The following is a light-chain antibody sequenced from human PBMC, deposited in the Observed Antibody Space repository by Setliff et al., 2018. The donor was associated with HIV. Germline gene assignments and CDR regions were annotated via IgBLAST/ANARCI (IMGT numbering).Light chain of an antibody. CDR3: AAWDDSLSGPVV. J-gene: IGLJ2*01. V-gene: IGLV1-47*01. Sequence: SVLTQPPSASGTPGQRVTISCSGSSSNIGSNYVYWYQQLPGTAPKLLIYRNNQRPSGVPDRFSGSKSGTSASLAISGLRSEDEADYYCAAWDDSLSGPVVFGGGTK. CDR1: SSNIGSNY. CDR2: RNN.